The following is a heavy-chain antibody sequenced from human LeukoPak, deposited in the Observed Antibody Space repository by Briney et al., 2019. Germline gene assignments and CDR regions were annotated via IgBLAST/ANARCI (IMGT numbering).Heavy chain of an antibody. CDR2: ISGSGGST. CDR1: GFTFSTYA. Sequence: QPGGSLRVSCAASGFTFSTYAMSWVRQAPGKGLEWVSAISGSGGSTYYADSVKGRFTISRDYSKNTLYLQMNSLTAEDTAVYYCAKEGYRYGYAIDYWGQGTLVTVSS. D-gene: IGHD5-18*01. V-gene: IGHV3-23*01. J-gene: IGHJ4*02. CDR3: AKEGYRYGYAIDY.